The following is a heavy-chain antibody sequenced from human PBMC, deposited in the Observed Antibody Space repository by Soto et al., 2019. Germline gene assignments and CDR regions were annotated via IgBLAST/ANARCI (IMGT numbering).Heavy chain of an antibody. CDR1: GGSISSYY. Sequence: PSETLSLTCTVSGGSISSYYWSWIRQPPGKGLEWIGYIYYSGSTNYNPSLKSRVTISVDTSKNQFSLKLSSVTAADTAVYYCASPKIAFYNWFDPWGQGTLVTVYS. CDR2: IYYSGST. J-gene: IGHJ5*02. D-gene: IGHD3-3*02. CDR3: ASPKIAFYNWFDP. V-gene: IGHV4-59*01.